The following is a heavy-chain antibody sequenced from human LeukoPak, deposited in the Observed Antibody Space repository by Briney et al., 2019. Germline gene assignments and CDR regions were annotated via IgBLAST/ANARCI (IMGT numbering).Heavy chain of an antibody. CDR3: ARDQCSGGSCYSGSDYYYYGMDV. CDR1: GFTFSSYA. J-gene: IGHJ6*02. CDR2: ISYDGGNK. Sequence: GGYLRLSCAASGFTFSSYAMHWVRQAPGKGLEWVAVISYDGGNKYYADSVKGRFTISRDNSKKTLYLQMNSLRAEDTAVYYCARDQCSGGSCYSGSDYYYYGMDVWGQGTTVTVSS. V-gene: IGHV3-30-3*01. D-gene: IGHD2-15*01.